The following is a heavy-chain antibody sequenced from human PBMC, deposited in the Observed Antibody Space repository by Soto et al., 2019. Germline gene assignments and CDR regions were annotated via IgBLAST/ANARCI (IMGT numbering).Heavy chain of an antibody. V-gene: IGHV3-30*18. D-gene: IGHD3-3*01. CDR2: ISYAGNNI. Sequence: GGPLRLSCAASGFTFRNFVMHWVRQAPGKGMEWVAVISYAGNNIYYADPAKGRFTISRDNSGNTLYLEMSSLRGEDTAVYYCAQDQSSIFRRGSGMDVCGQGPTVTVSS. CDR1: GFTFRNFV. J-gene: IGHJ6*02. CDR3: AQDQSSIFRRGSGMDV.